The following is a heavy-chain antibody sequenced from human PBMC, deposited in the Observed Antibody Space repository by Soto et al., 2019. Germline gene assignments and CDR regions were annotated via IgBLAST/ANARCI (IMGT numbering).Heavy chain of an antibody. J-gene: IGHJ6*02. Sequence: QITLRESGPTLVKPTQTLTLTCTFSGFSLSTSGVGVAWIRQPPGKALEWLALIYWDDDKRYSPSLKSRLTITKDTSNNQWVLTLTNIHPVDTVTDFCPHSFGVAVMGYYHHEMDVWGQGTTVTVSS. CDR1: GFSLSTSGVG. CDR3: PHSFGVAVMGYYHHEMDV. CDR2: IYWDDDK. D-gene: IGHD3-3*01. V-gene: IGHV2-5*02.